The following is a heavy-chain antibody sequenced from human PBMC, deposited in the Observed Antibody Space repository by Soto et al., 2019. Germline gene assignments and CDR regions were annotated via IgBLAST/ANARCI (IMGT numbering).Heavy chain of an antibody. Sequence: EVQLVESGGGLVQPGGSLRLSCAASGFTFSSYSMNWVRQAPGKGLEWVSYISSSSSTIYYADSVKGRFTISRDNAKNSQYLQMNSLRAEDTAVYYCARGGYCSSTSCYGYYYYMDVWGKGTTVTVSS. J-gene: IGHJ6*03. V-gene: IGHV3-48*01. CDR1: GFTFSSYS. D-gene: IGHD2-2*01. CDR2: ISSSSSTI. CDR3: ARGGYCSSTSCYGYYYYMDV.